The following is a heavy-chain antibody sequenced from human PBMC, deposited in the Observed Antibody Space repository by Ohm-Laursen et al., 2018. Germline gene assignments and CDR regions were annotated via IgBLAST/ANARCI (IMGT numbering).Heavy chain of an antibody. CDR2: INPSGGSA. D-gene: IGHD3-10*01. V-gene: IGHV1-46*01. CDR3: ARVESITMVRGPGNY. CDR1: GYTFTGYY. Sequence: ASVKVSCKASGYTFTGYYMHWVRQAPGQGLEWMGIINPSGGSASYAQKFQDRVTMTRDTSTNTVYMEVSSLRSGDTALYYCARVESITMVRGPGNYWGQGTLVTVSS. J-gene: IGHJ4*02.